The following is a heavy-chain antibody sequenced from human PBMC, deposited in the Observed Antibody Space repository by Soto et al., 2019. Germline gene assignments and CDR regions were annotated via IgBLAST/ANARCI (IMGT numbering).Heavy chain of an antibody. CDR3: ARGMTTVTTFDY. CDR1: GGSISSGGYS. V-gene: IGHV4-30-2*01. CDR2: IYNSGRT. J-gene: IGHJ4*02. Sequence: QLQLQESGSGLVKPSQTLSLTCAVSGGSISSGGYSWSWIRQPPGKGLECIGYIYNSGRTQYNPSLKSRVTISVARSKNQFSLKLSSVTAADTDVYYCARGMTTVTTFDYWGQGTLVTVSS. D-gene: IGHD4-17*01.